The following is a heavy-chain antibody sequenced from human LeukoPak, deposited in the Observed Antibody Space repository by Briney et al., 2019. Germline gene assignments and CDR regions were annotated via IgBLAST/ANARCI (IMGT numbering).Heavy chain of an antibody. D-gene: IGHD3-16*01. V-gene: IGHV1-18*01. CDR2: IHIYRGNT. J-gene: IGHJ4*02. CDR3: ARDNDSRDPPHFDY. CDR1: GYTSTNYG. Sequence: ASVKVSCKASGYTSTNYGISWVRQAPGQGLEWMGWIHIYRGNTNYAQKFRGRVTITADKSTRTAYMELSSLRSEDTAVYYCARDNDSRDPPHFDYWGQGTLVTVSS.